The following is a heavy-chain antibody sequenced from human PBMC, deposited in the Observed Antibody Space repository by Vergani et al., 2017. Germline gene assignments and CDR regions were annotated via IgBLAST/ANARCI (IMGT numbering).Heavy chain of an antibody. CDR2: INPSGGST. Sequence: QVQLVQSGAEVKKPGASVKVSCKASGYTFTSYYMHWVRQAPGQGLEWMGIINPSGGSTSYAQKFQGRVTMTTDTSTSTAYMELRSLRSDDTAVYYCARDVGPVGATAFDIWGQGTMVTVSS. CDR1: GYTFTSYY. J-gene: IGHJ3*02. V-gene: IGHV1-46*01. D-gene: IGHD1-26*01. CDR3: ARDVGPVGATAFDI.